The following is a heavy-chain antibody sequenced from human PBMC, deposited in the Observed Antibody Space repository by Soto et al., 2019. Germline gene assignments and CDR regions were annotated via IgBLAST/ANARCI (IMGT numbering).Heavy chain of an antibody. CDR1: GYTLTELS. Sequence: ASVKVSCKVSGYTLTELSMHWVRQAPGKGLEWMGGFDPEDGETIYAQKFQGRVTMTEDTSTDTAYMELSSLRSEDTAVYYCAIGEQVYNWNDVCAFDIWGQGTILTVS. V-gene: IGHV1-24*01. D-gene: IGHD1-1*01. CDR2: FDPEDGET. J-gene: IGHJ3*02. CDR3: AIGEQVYNWNDVCAFDI.